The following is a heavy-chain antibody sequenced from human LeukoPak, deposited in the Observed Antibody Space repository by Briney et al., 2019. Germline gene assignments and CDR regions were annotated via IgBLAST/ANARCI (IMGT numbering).Heavy chain of an antibody. J-gene: IGHJ5*02. V-gene: IGHV3-23*01. CDR2: ISGSGGST. D-gene: IGHD3-3*01. CDR3: ASMSYDFWSGYSNWFDP. Sequence: GGSLRLSCAASGFTFSSYAMTWVRQAPGKGLEWVSAISGSGGSTYYADSVKGRFTISRDNSRNTLYLQMNSLRAEDTAVYYCASMSYDFWSGYSNWFDPWGQGTLVTVSS. CDR1: GFTFSSYA.